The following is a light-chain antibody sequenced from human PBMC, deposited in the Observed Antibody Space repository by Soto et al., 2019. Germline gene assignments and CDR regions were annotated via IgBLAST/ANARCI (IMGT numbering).Light chain of an antibody. J-gene: IGLJ1*01. CDR2: QND. CDR3: QAWDSGNYI. Sequence: SYELTQPLSVSVSPGQTASITCSGDKLETKYVAWYQQRPGQSPILVMYQNDKRPSGIPERFSGSNSVNTATLTIRGTQAMDEDDYYCQAWDSGNYILGDGTKVTVL. V-gene: IGLV3-1*01. CDR1: KLETKY.